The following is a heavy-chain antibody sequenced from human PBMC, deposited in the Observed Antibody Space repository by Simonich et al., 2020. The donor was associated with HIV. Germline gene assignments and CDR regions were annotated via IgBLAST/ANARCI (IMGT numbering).Heavy chain of an antibody. CDR1: GGSFSGYY. CDR2: INHSGST. D-gene: IGHD6-13*01. J-gene: IGHJ1*01. V-gene: IGHV4-34*01. Sequence: QVQLQQWGAGLLKPSETLSLTCAVYGGSFSGYYWSWIRQPPVKGLEWIGEINHSGSTNYNPSLKSRVTISVDPSKNQFSLKLSSVTAADTAVYYCARLTAGGLGEYFQHWGQGTLVTVSS. CDR3: ARLTAGGLGEYFQH.